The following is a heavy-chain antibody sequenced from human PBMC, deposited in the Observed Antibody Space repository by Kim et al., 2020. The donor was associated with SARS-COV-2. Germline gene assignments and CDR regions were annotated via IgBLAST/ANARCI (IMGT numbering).Heavy chain of an antibody. CDR1: SYSISAYY. CDR3: ARTEGRASWHQVDY. J-gene: IGHJ4*01. Sequence: SETLSLTCTVSSYSISAYYWSWVRQLPGKGLEWIGYILYSGSTNYNTSLKTRVTISWETSRKHFSLDLTSVTGADAAVYYCARTEGRASWHQVDY. V-gene: IGHV4-59*01. CDR2: ILYSGST.